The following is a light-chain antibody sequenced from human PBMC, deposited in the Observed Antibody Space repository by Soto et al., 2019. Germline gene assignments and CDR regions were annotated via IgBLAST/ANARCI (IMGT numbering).Light chain of an antibody. CDR3: QQRSNWPLT. Sequence: DIVLTQSPATLSLSPGERATLSCRASQSISSYLVWFQQKPGQAPRLLIYDASTRATGIPARFSGSGSGTDFTLTISSLEPEDFALYYCQQRSNWPLTFGPGTKVDIK. CDR2: DAS. V-gene: IGKV3-11*01. CDR1: QSISSY. J-gene: IGKJ3*01.